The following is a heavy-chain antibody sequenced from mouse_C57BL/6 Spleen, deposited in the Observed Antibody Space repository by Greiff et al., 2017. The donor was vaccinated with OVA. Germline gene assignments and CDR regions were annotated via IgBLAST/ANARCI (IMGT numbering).Heavy chain of an antibody. CDR1: GFTFSNYW. D-gene: IGHD2-5*01. V-gene: IGHV6-3*01. CDR3: TAAYYSNYGFAY. CDR2: IRLKSDNYAT. Sequence: EVKLVESGGGLVQPGGSMKLSCVASGFTFSNYWMNWVRQSPEKGLEWVAQIRLKSDNYATHYAESVKGRFTISRDDSKSSVYLQMNNLRAEDTGIYYCTAAYYSNYGFAYWGQGTLVTVSA. J-gene: IGHJ3*01.